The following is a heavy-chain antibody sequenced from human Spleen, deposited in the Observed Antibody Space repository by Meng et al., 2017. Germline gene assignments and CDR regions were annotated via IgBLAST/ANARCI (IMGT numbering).Heavy chain of an antibody. CDR1: GYSFITYA. D-gene: IGHD2-21*02. V-gene: IGHV1-3*01. Sequence: QVQLVQSGAEVKKPGASVKVSCKPSGYSFITYAMHWVRQAPGQRLEWMGWISAANGNTKYSQKFQGRVTITRDTSANTAYMELSSLRSEDTAFYYCARTTVTGYFDYWGQGTLVTVSS. CDR2: ISAANGNT. CDR3: ARTTVTGYFDY. J-gene: IGHJ4*02.